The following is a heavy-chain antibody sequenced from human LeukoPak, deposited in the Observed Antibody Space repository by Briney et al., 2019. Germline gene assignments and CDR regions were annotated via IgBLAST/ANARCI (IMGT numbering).Heavy chain of an antibody. CDR2: INHSAST. D-gene: IGHD3-22*01. CDR3: ARDLYYYGSSGYYEDDY. V-gene: IGHV4-34*01. J-gene: IGHJ4*02. Sequence: SETLSLTCAVYGGFISGYYWRWIRQPPGKGQVWNGEINHSASTNYNPSLKSRVTISVDTSKNQFSLKLSSVTAADTAVYYCARDLYYYGSSGYYEDDYWGQGTLVTVSS. CDR1: GGFISGYY.